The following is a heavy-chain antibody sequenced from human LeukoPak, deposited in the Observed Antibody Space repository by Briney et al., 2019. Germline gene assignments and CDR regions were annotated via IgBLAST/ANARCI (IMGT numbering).Heavy chain of an antibody. CDR3: ARPRSYYYDENWFDP. D-gene: IGHD3-22*01. J-gene: IGHJ5*02. V-gene: IGHV3-11*04. Sequence: PGGSLRLSCAASGFTFSDYYMSWIRQAPGKGLEWVSYISSSGSTIYYADSVKGRFTISRDNAKNSLYLQMNSLRAEDTAVYYCARPRSYYYDENWFDPWGQGTLVTVSS. CDR2: ISSSGSTI. CDR1: GFTFSDYY.